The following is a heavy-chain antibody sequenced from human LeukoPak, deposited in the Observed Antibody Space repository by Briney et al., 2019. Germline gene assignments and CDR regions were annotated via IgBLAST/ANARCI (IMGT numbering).Heavy chain of an antibody. CDR3: ARSLYYYDSSGYYLPFDY. D-gene: IGHD3-22*01. V-gene: IGHV4-61*02. CDR1: GGSISSGSYY. J-gene: IGHJ4*02. Sequence: SETLSLTCTVSGGSISSGSYYWSWIRQPAGTGLEWIGRIYTSGSTNYNPSLKSRVTISVDTSKNQFSLKLSSVTAADTAVYYCARSLYYYDSSGYYLPFDYWGQGTLVTVSS. CDR2: IYTSGST.